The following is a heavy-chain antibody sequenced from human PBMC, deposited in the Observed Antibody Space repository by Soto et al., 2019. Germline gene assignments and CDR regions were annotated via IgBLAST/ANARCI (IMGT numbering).Heavy chain of an antibody. J-gene: IGHJ5*02. CDR2: IYYSGST. CDR3: ARGVRILELRYNWFDP. D-gene: IGHD1-7*01. CDR1: GGSISSYY. V-gene: IGHV4-59*01. Sequence: ETLSLTCTVSGGSISSYYWSWIRQPPGKGLEWIGYIYYSGSTNYNPSLKSRVTISVDTSKNQFSLKLSSVTAADTAVYYCARGVRILELRYNWFDPWGQGTLVTVSS.